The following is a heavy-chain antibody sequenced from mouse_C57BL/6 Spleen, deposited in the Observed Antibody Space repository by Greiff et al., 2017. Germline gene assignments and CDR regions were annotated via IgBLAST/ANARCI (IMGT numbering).Heavy chain of an antibody. J-gene: IGHJ2*01. CDR2: IDPETGGT. V-gene: IGHV1-15*01. D-gene: IGHD1-1*01. Sequence: VQLQQSGAELVRPGASVTLSCKASGYTFTDYEMHWVKQTPVHGLEWIGAIDPETGGTAYNQKFKGKAILTADKSSSTAYMELRSLTSEDSAVYYCTLYGRVYYFDYWGQGTTLTVSS. CDR1: GYTFTDYE. CDR3: TLYGRVYYFDY.